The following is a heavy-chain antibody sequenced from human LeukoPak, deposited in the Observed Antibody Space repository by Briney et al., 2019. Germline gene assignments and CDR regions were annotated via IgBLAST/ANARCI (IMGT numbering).Heavy chain of an antibody. J-gene: IGHJ2*01. Sequence: SETLSLTCTVSGGSISSSTYYWGWIRQPPGKGLEWIGSIYYSGSTYYNPSLKSRVTISVDASKNQFSLKLSSVTAADTAVYYCAGAVLRLWYFDLWGRGTLVTVSS. CDR3: AGAVLRLWYFDL. CDR2: IYYSGST. CDR1: GGSISSSTYY. V-gene: IGHV4-39*01.